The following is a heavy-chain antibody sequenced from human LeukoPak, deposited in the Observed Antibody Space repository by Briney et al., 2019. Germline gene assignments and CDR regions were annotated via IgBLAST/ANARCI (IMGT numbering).Heavy chain of an antibody. V-gene: IGHV3-64D*09. CDR1: EFIFSSYA. CDR3: AKAVQYDSSGFGFDY. J-gene: IGHJ4*02. Sequence: GGSLRLSCSASEFIFSSYAMHWVRQAPGKGLEYVSAISNDGLRTYHADSVKGRHTISRDNSKNTLYLQMSSLRPEDTAVYYCAKAVQYDSSGFGFDYWGQGTLVTVSS. D-gene: IGHD3-22*01. CDR2: ISNDGLRT.